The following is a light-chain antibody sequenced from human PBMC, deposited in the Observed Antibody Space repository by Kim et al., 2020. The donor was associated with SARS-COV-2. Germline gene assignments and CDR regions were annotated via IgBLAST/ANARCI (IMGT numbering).Light chain of an antibody. CDR2: GAS. V-gene: IGKV1-27*01. CDR1: QGISTS. J-gene: IGKJ2*03. Sequence: DIQMTQSPSSLSASVGDRVTITCRASQGISTSLIWYQQKPGKVPKLLIYGASTLQSGVPSRFSGSGSGTDFTLTINSLQPEDVATYYCQKYDSVPHSFGQGTKLEI. CDR3: QKYDSVPHS.